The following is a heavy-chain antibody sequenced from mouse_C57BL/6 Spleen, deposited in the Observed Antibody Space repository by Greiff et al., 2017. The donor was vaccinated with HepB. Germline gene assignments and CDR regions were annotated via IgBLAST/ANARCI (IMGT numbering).Heavy chain of an antibody. CDR1: GYTFTDYE. Sequence: VQLQQSGAELVRPGASVTLSCKASGYTFTDYEMHWVKQTPVHGLEWIGAIDPETGGTAYNQKFKGKAILTADKSSSTAYMELRSLTSEDSAVYYCTRSNYGSPWFAYWGQGTLFTVSA. J-gene: IGHJ3*01. D-gene: IGHD1-1*01. CDR2: IDPETGGT. V-gene: IGHV1-15*01. CDR3: TRSNYGSPWFAY.